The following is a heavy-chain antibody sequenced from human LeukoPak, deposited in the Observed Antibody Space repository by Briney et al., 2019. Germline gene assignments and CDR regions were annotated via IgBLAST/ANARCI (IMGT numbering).Heavy chain of an antibody. D-gene: IGHD6-13*01. CDR2: INHGGST. CDR1: GGSFSGDF. CDR3: ARHQQLDPFY. J-gene: IGHJ4*02. Sequence: SETLSLTCAVYGGSFSGDFWSWIRQSPGKGLEWIGEINHGGSTTYNPSLQSRVTISVDTSKNQFSLKLSSVTAADTAVYYCARHQQLDPFYWGQGTLVTVSS. V-gene: IGHV4-34*01.